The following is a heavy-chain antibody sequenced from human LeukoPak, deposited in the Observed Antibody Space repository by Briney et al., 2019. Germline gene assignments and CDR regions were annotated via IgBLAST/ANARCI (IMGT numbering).Heavy chain of an antibody. CDR1: GLTVSSNY. Sequence: GGSLGLSCVVSGLTVSSNYMSWVRQAPGKGLEWVSVIYSGGTTNYADSVKGRFIVYRDNSKNTLYLQMNSLRAEDTAVYYCASKLTTGYWGQGTLVTVSS. D-gene: IGHD4-17*01. CDR3: ASKLTTGY. J-gene: IGHJ4*02. CDR2: IYSGGTT. V-gene: IGHV3-66*01.